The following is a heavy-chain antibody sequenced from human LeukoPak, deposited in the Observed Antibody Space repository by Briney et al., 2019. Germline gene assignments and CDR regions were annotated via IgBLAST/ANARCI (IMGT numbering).Heavy chain of an antibody. CDR2: IYSGGST. Sequence: GGSLRLSCAASGFTVSSNYMSWVRQAPGKGLEWVSVIYSGGSTYYADSVKGRFTISRDNSKNTLFLQMNSLRAEDTAVYYCARATNTAYSYDSGGSSYWGQGTLVTVSS. D-gene: IGHD3-22*01. V-gene: IGHV3-53*05. CDR1: GFTVSSNY. J-gene: IGHJ4*02. CDR3: ARATNTAYSYDSGGSSY.